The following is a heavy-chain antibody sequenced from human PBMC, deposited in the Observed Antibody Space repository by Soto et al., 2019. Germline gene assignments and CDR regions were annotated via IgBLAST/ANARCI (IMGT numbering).Heavy chain of an antibody. CDR1: GFSLSTSGVG. CDR2: IYWDDDK. V-gene: IGHV2-5*02. D-gene: IGHD3-3*01. Sequence: QITLKESGPTLVKPTQTLTLTCTFSGFSLSTSGVGVGWIRHPPGKALEWLALIYWDDDKRYSPSLKNRLTITKDTSKNQVVLTMTNMDPVDTATYYCTHSLSNQRYYDFWSGWSYRYFDYWGQGTLVTVSS. CDR3: THSLSNQRYYDFWSGWSYRYFDY. J-gene: IGHJ4*02.